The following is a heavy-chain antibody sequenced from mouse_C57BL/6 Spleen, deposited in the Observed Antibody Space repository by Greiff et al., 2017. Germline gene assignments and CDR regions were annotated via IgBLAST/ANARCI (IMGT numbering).Heavy chain of an antibody. J-gene: IGHJ2*01. CDR1: GFSLTSYG. D-gene: IGHD1-1*01. CDR2: IWRGGST. Sequence: QVQLKESGPGLVQPSQSLSITCTVSGFSLTSYGVHWVRQSPGKGLEWLGVIWRGGSTDYNAAFMSRLSITKDNSKSQVFFKMNSLQADDTAIYYCAKEGGYYGSSSVYCDYWGQGTTLTVSS. V-gene: IGHV2-5*01. CDR3: AKEGGYYGSSSVYCDY.